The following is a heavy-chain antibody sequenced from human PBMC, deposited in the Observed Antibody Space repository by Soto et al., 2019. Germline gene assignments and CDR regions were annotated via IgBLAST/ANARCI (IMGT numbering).Heavy chain of an antibody. J-gene: IGHJ4*02. D-gene: IGHD3-16*02. CDR1: GYTFTSYG. V-gene: IGHV1-18*01. Sequence: QVQLVQSGAEVKKPGASVKVSCKASGYTFTSYGISWVRQAPGPGLEWMGWISAYNGNTNYAQKRQGRVTMTTDPSTSTADMELRSLRSDDTAVYYCARGGEHLGELSFHYWGQGTLVTVSS. CDR2: ISAYNGNT. CDR3: ARGGEHLGELSFHY.